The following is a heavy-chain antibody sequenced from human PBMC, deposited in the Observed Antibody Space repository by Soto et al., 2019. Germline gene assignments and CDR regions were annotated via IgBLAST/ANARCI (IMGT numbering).Heavy chain of an antibody. CDR3: ARRYGGTIDY. CDR1: GGSISSSSYY. Sequence: PSETLSLTCTVSGGSISSSSYYWGWIRQPPGKGLEWIGYIYYSGSTNYNPSLKSRVTISVDTSKNQFSLKLSSVTAADTAVYYCARRYGGTIDYWGQGTLVTVSS. CDR2: IYYSGST. D-gene: IGHD4-17*01. V-gene: IGHV4-61*05. J-gene: IGHJ4*02.